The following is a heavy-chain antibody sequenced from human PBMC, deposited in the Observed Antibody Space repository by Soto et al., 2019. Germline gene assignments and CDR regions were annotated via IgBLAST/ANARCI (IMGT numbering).Heavy chain of an antibody. CDR2: ITRDGYNK. CDR1: GCIVKDYG. V-gene: IGHV3-30*02. D-gene: IGHD6-6*01. CDR3: TKSSGGSSSVGMDY. J-gene: IGHJ4*02. Sequence: GGSLRLSVAGCGCIVKDYGLNWVRQAPGKGLEWVASITRDGYNKYYADSVKGRFTISRDNSRDTLSLQMTALTIEDSSVYYCTKSSGGSSSVGMDYWGQGTRVTVSS.